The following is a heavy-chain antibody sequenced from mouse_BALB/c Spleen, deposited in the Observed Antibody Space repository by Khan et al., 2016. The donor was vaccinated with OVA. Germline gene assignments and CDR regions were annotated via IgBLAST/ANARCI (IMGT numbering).Heavy chain of an antibody. Sequence: EVELVESGGDLVKPGGSLKLSCTASGFTFSTYAMSWVRQTPEKRLEWVATINTDGDYVYYPDSVKGRFTISRDNAKKPLYLQMSSLRSEDTAMYYCARHNYGPFAYWGQGTLVTVSA. CDR1: GFTFSTYA. D-gene: IGHD1-1*01. CDR2: INTDGDYV. CDR3: ARHNYGPFAY. J-gene: IGHJ3*01. V-gene: IGHV5-9-3*01.